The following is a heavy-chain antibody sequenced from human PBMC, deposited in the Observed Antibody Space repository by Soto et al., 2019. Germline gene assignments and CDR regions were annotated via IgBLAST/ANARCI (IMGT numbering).Heavy chain of an antibody. J-gene: IGHJ4*02. V-gene: IGHV3-53*01. CDR1: GFSVRTNY. CDR3: ARAGVTPHFFDY. D-gene: IGHD3-3*02. Sequence: GGSLRLSCAASGFSVRTNYMSWVRQAPGKGLDWVSVFESGGSIYYADSVKGRFIISRDYAKNTVDLQMNSLRVEDTAVYYCARAGVTPHFFDYWGQGTLVTVSS. CDR2: FESGGSI.